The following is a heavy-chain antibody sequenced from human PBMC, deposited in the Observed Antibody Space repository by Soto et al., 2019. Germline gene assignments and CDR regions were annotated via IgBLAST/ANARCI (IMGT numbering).Heavy chain of an antibody. CDR2: IYPNGRT. Sequence: QVHLQESGPGLVKPSETLSLTCAVSSASHDSDTWSWILQPPGKGLELIGYIYPNGRTNYNPSLRGRVAISIDTSKNQCSLRLDSVFAADAAVYFCARLRGLGEISPFFDHWGQGTLVNVSS. CDR3: ARLRGLGEISPFFDH. J-gene: IGHJ4*02. V-gene: IGHV4-59*01. D-gene: IGHD3-16*02. CDR1: SASHDSDT.